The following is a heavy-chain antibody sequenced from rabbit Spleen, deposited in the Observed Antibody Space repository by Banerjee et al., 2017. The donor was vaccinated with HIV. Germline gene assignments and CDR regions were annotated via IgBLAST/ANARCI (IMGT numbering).Heavy chain of an antibody. CDR2: IDASGII. Sequence: KESGGGLVTPGGTLTLTCTVSGFSLSNFAVSWVRQAPGKGLEWIGIIDASGIIYYASWAKGRFTISKTSTTVDLKMTSPTTEDTATYFCARTHTDSSSYSVWGPGTLVTV. V-gene: IGHV1S69*01. D-gene: IGHD1-1*01. CDR1: GFSLSNFA. CDR3: ARTHTDSSSYSV. J-gene: IGHJ6*01.